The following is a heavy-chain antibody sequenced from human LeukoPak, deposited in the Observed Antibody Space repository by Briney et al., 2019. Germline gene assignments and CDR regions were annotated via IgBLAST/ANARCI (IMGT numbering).Heavy chain of an antibody. D-gene: IGHD6-19*01. CDR1: GFTFSSYA. Sequence: GGSLRLSCSASGFTFSSYAMHWVRQAPGKGLEYVSAISSNGGSTYYADSVKGRFTISRDDSKNTLYLQMSSLRAEDTAVYYCVKTEGSGWYDYWGQGTLVTVSS. CDR3: VKTEGSGWYDY. V-gene: IGHV3-64D*09. CDR2: ISSNGGST. J-gene: IGHJ4*02.